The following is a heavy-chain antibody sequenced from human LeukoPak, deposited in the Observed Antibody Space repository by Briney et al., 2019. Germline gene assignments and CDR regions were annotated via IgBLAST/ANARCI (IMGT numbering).Heavy chain of an antibody. CDR1: GGSISSYY. CDR3: ARRGYSSSWYGRSAAFDP. Sequence: SETLSLTCTVSGGSISSYYWSWIRQPAGKGLEWIGRIYTSGSTNYNPSLKSRVTISVDTSKNQFSLKLSSVTAADTAVYYCARRGYSSSWYGRSAAFDPWGQGTLVTVSS. CDR2: IYTSGST. J-gene: IGHJ5*02. V-gene: IGHV4-4*07. D-gene: IGHD6-13*01.